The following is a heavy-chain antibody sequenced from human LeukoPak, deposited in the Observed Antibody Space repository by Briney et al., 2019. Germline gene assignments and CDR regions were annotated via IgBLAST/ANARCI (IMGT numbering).Heavy chain of an antibody. D-gene: IGHD6-19*01. CDR1: GYTFTSYY. V-gene: IGHV1-46*01. CDR3: ARGGYSSGWYFSGQGDY. CDR2: INPSGGST. Sequence: GASVKVSCKASGYTFTSYYMHWVLQAPGQELEWMGIINPSGGSTSYAQKFQGRVTMTRDMSTSTVYMELSSLRSEDTAVYYCARGGYSSGWYFSGQGDYWGQGTLVTVSS. J-gene: IGHJ4*02.